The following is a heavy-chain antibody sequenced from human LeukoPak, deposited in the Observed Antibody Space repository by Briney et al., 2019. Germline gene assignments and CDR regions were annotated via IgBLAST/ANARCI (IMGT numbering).Heavy chain of an antibody. D-gene: IGHD1-1*01. V-gene: IGHV4-59*01. CDR1: GGSISSYY. CDR2: IYYSGST. Sequence: SETLSLTCTVSGGSISSYYWSWIRQPPGKGLEWIGYIYYSGSTNYNPSLKSRVTISVNTSKNQFSLKLSSVTAADPAVYYCAREGTRDTNWFDPWGQGTLVTVSS. J-gene: IGHJ5*02. CDR3: AREGTRDTNWFDP.